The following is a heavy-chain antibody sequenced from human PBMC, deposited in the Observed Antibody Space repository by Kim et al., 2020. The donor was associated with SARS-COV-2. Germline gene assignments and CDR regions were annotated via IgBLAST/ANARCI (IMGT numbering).Heavy chain of an antibody. CDR3: AKDLAYCGGDCLSGWFDP. Sequence: KGRFTISRDKSKNTLYLQMNSLRAEDTAVYYCAKDLAYCGGDCLSGWFDPWGQGTLVTVSS. J-gene: IGHJ5*02. D-gene: IGHD2-21*01. V-gene: IGHV3-23*01.